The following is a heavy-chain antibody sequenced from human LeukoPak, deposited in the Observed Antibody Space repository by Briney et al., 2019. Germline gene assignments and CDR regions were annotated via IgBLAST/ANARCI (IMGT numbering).Heavy chain of an antibody. V-gene: IGHV1-18*01. CDR3: ATRFARIRTDYGDYVRKQIDY. J-gene: IGHJ4*02. Sequence: GASVKVSCKASGYTFTSDGTSWGRQAPGQRLECMGWISTYNGNTNYAQKLQGRVTMTTDTSTSTDYMELSSLRYEDTAVYYCATRFARIRTDYGDYVRKQIDYWGQGTLVTVSS. CDR1: GYTFTSDG. D-gene: IGHD4-17*01. CDR2: ISTYNGNT.